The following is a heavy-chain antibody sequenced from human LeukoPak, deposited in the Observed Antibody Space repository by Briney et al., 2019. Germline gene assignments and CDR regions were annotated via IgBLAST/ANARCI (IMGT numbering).Heavy chain of an antibody. CDR2: IKQDGSEK. D-gene: IGHD6-13*01. V-gene: IGHV3-7*05. J-gene: IGHJ4*02. Sequence: GGSLRLSCAASGFTFSTYWMSWVRQAPGKGLEWVANIKQDGSEKYYVDSVKGRFTISRDNAKNSLYLQMNSLRAEDTAVYYCATPGYSSSWYVDYRGQGTLVTVSS. CDR3: ATPGYSSSWYVDY. CDR1: GFTFSTYW.